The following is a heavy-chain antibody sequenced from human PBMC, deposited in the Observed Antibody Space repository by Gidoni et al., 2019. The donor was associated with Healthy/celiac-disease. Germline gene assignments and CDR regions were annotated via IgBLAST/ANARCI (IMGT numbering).Heavy chain of an antibody. D-gene: IGHD6-13*01. CDR3: ARQQLPYYYYMDV. CDR1: GFTFSSYA. Sequence: EVQLLESGGGLVQPGGSLRLSCAASGFTFSSYAMSWVRQAPGKGLEWVSAISGSGGSTYYADSVKGRFTISRDNSKNTLYLQMNSLRAEDTAVYYCARQQLPYYYYMDVWGKGTTVTVSS. J-gene: IGHJ6*03. CDR2: ISGSGGST. V-gene: IGHV3-23*01.